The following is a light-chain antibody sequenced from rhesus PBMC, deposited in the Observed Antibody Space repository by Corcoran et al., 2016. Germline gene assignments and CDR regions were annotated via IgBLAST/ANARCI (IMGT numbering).Light chain of an antibody. J-gene: IGKJ3*01. V-gene: IGKV1-28*03. CDR3: LQHNSYPFT. Sequence: DIQMTQSPSSLSASVGDTVTITCRASQGISSYLNWFQQKPGKAPTLLIYDASSLEIGVPSRFSGSGAGTDFTLTISSLQPEDFAAYYCLQHNSYPFTFGPGTKLDIK. CDR2: DAS. CDR1: QGISSY.